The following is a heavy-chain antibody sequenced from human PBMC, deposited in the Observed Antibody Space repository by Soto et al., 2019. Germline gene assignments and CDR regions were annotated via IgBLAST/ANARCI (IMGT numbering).Heavy chain of an antibody. CDR1: GGSISSYY. Sequence: SETLSLTCTVSGGSISSYYWSWIRQPPGKGLEWIGYIYYSGSTNYNPSLKSRVTISVDTSKNQFSLKLSSVTAADTAVYYCARVSLHYYYYDSSGYYYAFDYWGQGTLVTVSS. CDR2: IYYSGST. D-gene: IGHD3-22*01. J-gene: IGHJ4*02. CDR3: ARVSLHYYYYDSSGYYYAFDY. V-gene: IGHV4-59*01.